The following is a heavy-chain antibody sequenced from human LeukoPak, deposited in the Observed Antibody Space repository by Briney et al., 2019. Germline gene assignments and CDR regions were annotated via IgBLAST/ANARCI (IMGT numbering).Heavy chain of an antibody. Sequence: GGSLRLSCAVSGFTFSSYPMTWVRQAPGKGLDWVSGISVTGGTTYYADSVKGRFTISRDNSKNTLYLQINSLRAEDTAVYYCAKDSSLGPFIDYWGQGTLVTVSS. CDR1: GFTFSSYP. V-gene: IGHV3-23*01. D-gene: IGHD7-27*01. J-gene: IGHJ4*02. CDR3: AKDSSLGPFIDY. CDR2: ISVTGGTT.